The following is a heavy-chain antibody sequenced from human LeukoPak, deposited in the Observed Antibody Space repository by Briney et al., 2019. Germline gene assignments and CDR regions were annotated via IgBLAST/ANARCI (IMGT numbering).Heavy chain of an antibody. D-gene: IGHD3-22*01. V-gene: IGHV4-59*11. CDR3: ARLHFDSSGYYHVFDY. J-gene: IGHJ4*02. CDR1: GGSISSHY. Sequence: SETLSLTCTVSGGSISSHYWSWLRQPPGKGLEWLGYIYYSGSTNYNPSLKSQVTISVDTSKNQFSLKLSSVTAADTAVYYCARLHFDSSGYYHVFDYWGQGTLVTVSS. CDR2: IYYSGST.